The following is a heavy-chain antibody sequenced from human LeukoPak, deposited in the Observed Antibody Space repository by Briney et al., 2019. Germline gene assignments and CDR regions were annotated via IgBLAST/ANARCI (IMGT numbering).Heavy chain of an antibody. J-gene: IGHJ6*02. CDR2: INPNSGGT. V-gene: IGHV1-2*02. Sequence: ASVKVSCKASGYTFTGYYMHWVRQAPGQGLERMGWINPNSGGTNYAQKFQGRVTMTRDTSISTAYMELSRLRSDDTAVYYCASPSIADTYYYYGMDVWGQGTTVTVSS. CDR1: GYTFTGYY. D-gene: IGHD6-6*01. CDR3: ASPSIADTYYYYGMDV.